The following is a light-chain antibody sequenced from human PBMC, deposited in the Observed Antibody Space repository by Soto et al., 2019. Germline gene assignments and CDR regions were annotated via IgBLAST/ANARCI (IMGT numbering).Light chain of an antibody. Sequence: ELVLTQSPGTLSVSAGDRATLSCRASQSVSSYLAWYQQKTGQAPRLLIYDASKRATGIPARLSGSGSGTDFTLTISRLEPEDFAVYYCQQYGPFTCGPGTKVDIK. CDR3: QQYGPFT. CDR2: DAS. V-gene: IGKV3-20*01. CDR1: QSVSSY. J-gene: IGKJ3*01.